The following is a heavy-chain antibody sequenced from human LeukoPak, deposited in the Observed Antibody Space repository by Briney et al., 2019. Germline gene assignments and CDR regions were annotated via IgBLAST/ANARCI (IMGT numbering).Heavy chain of an antibody. V-gene: IGHV3-48*01. CDR2: VSSSGSNI. CDR1: GFTFSSYS. D-gene: IGHD5/OR15-5a*01. Sequence: PGRSLRLSCAASGFTFSSYSMTWVRQAPGKGLEWILYVSSSGSNIYYADSVKGRFAISRDNAKNSLYVQMNSLRAEDTAVYYCARGVSPIDYWGQGTLVTVSS. CDR3: ARGVSPIDY. J-gene: IGHJ4*02.